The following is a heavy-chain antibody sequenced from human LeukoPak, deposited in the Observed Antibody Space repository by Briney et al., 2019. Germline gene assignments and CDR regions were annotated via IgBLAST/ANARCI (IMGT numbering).Heavy chain of an antibody. D-gene: IGHD3-16*02. CDR3: ARDYYGSGCYWSYDYVWGSYRQYGLDY. J-gene: IGHJ4*02. CDR2: ISAYNGNT. Sequence: GASVKVSCKASGYTFTSYGISWVRQAPGQGLEWMGWISAYNGNTNYAQKLQGRVTMTTDTSTSTAYMELRSLRSDDTAVYYCARDYYGSGCYWSYDYVWGSYRQYGLDYWGQGTLVTVSS. V-gene: IGHV1-18*01. CDR1: GYTFTSYG.